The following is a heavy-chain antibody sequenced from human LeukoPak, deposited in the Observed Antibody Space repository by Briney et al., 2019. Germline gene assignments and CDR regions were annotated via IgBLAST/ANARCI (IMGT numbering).Heavy chain of an antibody. V-gene: IGHV3-48*01. J-gene: IGHJ4*02. CDR3: ARVQQLVHFDY. D-gene: IGHD6-13*01. CDR2: ISSSSSTI. Sequence: GGSLRLPCAASGFTFSSYSMNWVRQAPGKGLEWVSYISSSSSTIYYADSVKGRFTISRDNAKNSLYLQMNSLRAEDTAVYYCARVQQLVHFDYWGQGTLVTVSS. CDR1: GFTFSSYS.